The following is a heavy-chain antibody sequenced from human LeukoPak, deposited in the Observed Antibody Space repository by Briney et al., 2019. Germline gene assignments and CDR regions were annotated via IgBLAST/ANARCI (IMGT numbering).Heavy chain of an antibody. CDR3: ATAPYDSIGIFDY. CDR2: IYYSGST. J-gene: IGHJ4*02. CDR1: GGSISSYY. Sequence: SETLSLTCTVSGGSISSYYWSWIRQPPGKGLEWIGYIYYSGSTNYNPSLKSRVTISVDTSKNQFSLKLSSVTAADTAVYYCATAPYDSIGIFDYWGQGTLVTVSS. D-gene: IGHD3-22*01. V-gene: IGHV4-59*01.